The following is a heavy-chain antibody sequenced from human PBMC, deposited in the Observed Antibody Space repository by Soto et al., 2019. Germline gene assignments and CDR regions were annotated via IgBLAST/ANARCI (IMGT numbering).Heavy chain of an antibody. CDR1: GYTFTSYY. CDR2: INPRGGTT. CDR3: TSVGTAS. Sequence: ASVKVSCKASGYTFTSYYMHWVRQAPGQGPEWMGTINPRGGTTSYAQKFQGRVTMTRDTSTSTVYMELSSLRSEDTAVYYCTSVGTASWGQGTLVTVS. V-gene: IGHV1-46*03. J-gene: IGHJ5*02. D-gene: IGHD1-1*01.